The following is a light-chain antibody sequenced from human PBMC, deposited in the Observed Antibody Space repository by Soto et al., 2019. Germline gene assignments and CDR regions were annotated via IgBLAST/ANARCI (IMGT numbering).Light chain of an antibody. V-gene: IGKV3D-20*01. CDR3: KQYGSSPPIT. CDR2: DAS. J-gene: IGKJ5*01. Sequence: EIVLTQSPATLSLSPGERATLSCGASQSVSSSYLAWYQQKPGLAPRLLIYDASSRATGIPDRFSGRGSGTDFTLPISRLEPEDFAVYSCKQYGSSPPITFGQGTRLEIK. CDR1: QSVSSSY.